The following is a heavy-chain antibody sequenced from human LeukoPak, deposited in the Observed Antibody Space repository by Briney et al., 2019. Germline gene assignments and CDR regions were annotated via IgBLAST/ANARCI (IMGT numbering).Heavy chain of an antibody. CDR2: VYYSGST. J-gene: IGHJ4*02. CDR1: GGSISSGGYY. D-gene: IGHD3-22*01. V-gene: IGHV4-31*03. CDR3: AKDGYSSGYYADY. Sequence: SETLSLTCTVSGGSISSGGYYWSWIRQHPGKGLEWIGYVYYSGSTYYNPSLKSRVTISVDTSKNQFSLKLSSVTAADTAVYYCAKDGYSSGYYADYWGQGTLVAVSS.